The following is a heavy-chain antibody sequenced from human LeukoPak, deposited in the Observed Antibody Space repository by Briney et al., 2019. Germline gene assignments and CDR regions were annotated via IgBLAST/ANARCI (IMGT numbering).Heavy chain of an antibody. CDR1: GYTFTGYY. D-gene: IGHD2-21*02. Sequence: ASVKVSCKAPGYTFTGYYMHWVRQAPGQGLEWMGWINPNSGGTNYAQKFQGRVTMTRDTSISTAYMELSRLRSDDTAVYYCARDPVGGDPTYYFDYWGQGTLVTVSS. V-gene: IGHV1-2*02. J-gene: IGHJ4*02. CDR3: ARDPVGGDPTYYFDY. CDR2: INPNSGGT.